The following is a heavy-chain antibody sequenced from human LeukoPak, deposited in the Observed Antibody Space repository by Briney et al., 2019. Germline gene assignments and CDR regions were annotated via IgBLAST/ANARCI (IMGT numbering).Heavy chain of an antibody. CDR3: ARDKSPEWYSGSIGDAFDI. Sequence: ASVKVSCKASGYTFTSYYMHWVRQAPGQGLEWMGIINPSGGSTSYAQKFQGRVTMTRDTSTSTVYMELSSLRSEDTAVYYCARDKSPEWYSGSIGDAFDIWGQGTMVTVSS. CDR1: GYTFTSYY. D-gene: IGHD1-26*01. V-gene: IGHV1-46*01. J-gene: IGHJ3*02. CDR2: INPSGGST.